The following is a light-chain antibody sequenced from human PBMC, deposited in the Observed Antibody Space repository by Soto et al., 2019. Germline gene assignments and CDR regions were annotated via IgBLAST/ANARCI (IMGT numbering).Light chain of an antibody. CDR2: AAS. Sequence: DIVLTQSPGTLSLSPGDRVTLSCRTSRFVSNYYVAWYQQRPGQAPRLLIYAASSRATDIPDRFSGSGSGTDFTLTISRLEPEDFAVYYCQHYADSPPVFTFGPGNKVEI. CDR1: RFVSNYY. J-gene: IGKJ3*01. CDR3: QHYADSPPVFT. V-gene: IGKV3-20*01.